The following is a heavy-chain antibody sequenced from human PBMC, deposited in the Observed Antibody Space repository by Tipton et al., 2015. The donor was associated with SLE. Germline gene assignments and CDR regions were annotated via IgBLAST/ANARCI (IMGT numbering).Heavy chain of an antibody. D-gene: IGHD4-17*01. CDR1: GFTFSSYS. CDR3: AKDADYGDYLYYFDY. J-gene: IGHJ4*02. V-gene: IGHV3-9*01. Sequence: SLRLSCAASGFTFSSYSMNWVRQAPGKGLEWVSGISWNSGSIGYADSVKGRFTISRDNAKNSLYLQMNSLRAEDTALYYCAKDADYGDYLYYFDYWGQGTLVTVSS. CDR2: ISWNSGSI.